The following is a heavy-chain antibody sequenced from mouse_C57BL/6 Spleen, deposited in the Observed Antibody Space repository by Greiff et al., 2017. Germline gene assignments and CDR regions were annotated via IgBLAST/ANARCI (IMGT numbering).Heavy chain of an antibody. D-gene: IGHD2-4*01. Sequence: QVQLQQSGPELVKPGASVKISCKASGYAFSSSWMNWVKQRPGKGLEWIGRIYPGDGDTNYNGKFKGKATLNADKSSSTAYMQLSSLTSEDSAVYFCARDDYDGAYWGQGTLVTVSA. CDR3: ARDDYDGAY. J-gene: IGHJ3*01. V-gene: IGHV1-82*01. CDR2: IYPGDGDT. CDR1: GYAFSSSW.